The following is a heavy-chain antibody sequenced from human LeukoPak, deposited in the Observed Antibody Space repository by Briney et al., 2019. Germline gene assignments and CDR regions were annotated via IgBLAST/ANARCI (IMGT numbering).Heavy chain of an antibody. CDR3: ARVGHGDFDAFDI. CDR1: GFTFSSYS. D-gene: IGHD4-17*01. V-gene: IGHV3-48*01. J-gene: IGHJ3*02. CDR2: ISSSSSTI. Sequence: GGSLRLSCAASGFTFSSYSMNWVRQAPGKGLEWVSYISSSSSTIYYADSVKGRFTISRDNAKNSLYLQMNSLRAEDTAVYYCARVGHGDFDAFDIWGQGTMVTVSS.